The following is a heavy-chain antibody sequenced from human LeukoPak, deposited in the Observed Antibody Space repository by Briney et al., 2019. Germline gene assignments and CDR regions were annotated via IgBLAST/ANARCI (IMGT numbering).Heavy chain of an antibody. D-gene: IGHD3-22*01. CDR3: AKHSYDSSGYYSIDY. V-gene: IGHV3-23*01. Sequence: QPGESLRLSCAAPGFTLTSYAMSWVRQAPGKGLEWVSAIIGSVHSTYYADSVKGRFTISRDNSKNTLYLQMNSLRAEDTAVYYCAKHSYDSSGYYSIDYWGQGTLVTVFS. CDR1: GFTLTSYA. CDR2: IIGSVHST. J-gene: IGHJ4*02.